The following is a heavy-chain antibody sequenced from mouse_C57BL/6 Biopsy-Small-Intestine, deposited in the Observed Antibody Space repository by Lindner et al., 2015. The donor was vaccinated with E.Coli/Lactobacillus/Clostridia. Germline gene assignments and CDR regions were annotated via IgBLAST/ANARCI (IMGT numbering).Heavy chain of an antibody. CDR2: INPKSGAT. CDR3: ARNWKNESPYYYGMDV. V-gene: IGHV1-84*02. J-gene: IGHJ1*01. Sequence: SVKVSCKASGYSFTDYYIHWVRQAPGPGLEWMGWINPKSGATNYAQKFQGWVTMTRDTSISTIYMELNSLKSDDTAVYYCARNWKNESPYYYGMDVWGQGTTVTVSS. CDR1: GYSFTDYY. D-gene: IGHD2-10*01.